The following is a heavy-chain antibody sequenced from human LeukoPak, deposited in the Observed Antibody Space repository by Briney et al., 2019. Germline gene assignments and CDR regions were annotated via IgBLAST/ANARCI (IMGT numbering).Heavy chain of an antibody. J-gene: IGHJ4*02. CDR3: ARHGPHSSGYPHFDY. Sequence: PGGSLRLSCVASGFTFSDYYMSWIRQAPGKGLEWISYISSSSSSTNYADSVKGRFTISRDNPKNSLYLLMNSLRAEDTAMYYCARHGPHSSGYPHFDYWGQGTLVTVSS. CDR1: GFTFSDYY. D-gene: IGHD3-22*01. CDR2: ISSSSSST. V-gene: IGHV3-11*03.